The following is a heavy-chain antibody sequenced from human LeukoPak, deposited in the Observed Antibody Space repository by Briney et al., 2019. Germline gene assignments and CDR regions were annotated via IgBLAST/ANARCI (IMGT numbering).Heavy chain of an antibody. J-gene: IGHJ4*02. CDR2: IKQDGSEK. CDR3: AKHGSSGWYQPFDY. CDR1: GFTFSSYS. D-gene: IGHD6-19*01. Sequence: PGGSLRLSCAASGFTFSSYSMNWVRQAPGKGLEWVANIKQDGSEKYYVDSVKGRFTISRDNAKNSLSLQMSSLRAEDTAVYYCAKHGSSGWYQPFDYWGQGILVIVSS. V-gene: IGHV3-7*03.